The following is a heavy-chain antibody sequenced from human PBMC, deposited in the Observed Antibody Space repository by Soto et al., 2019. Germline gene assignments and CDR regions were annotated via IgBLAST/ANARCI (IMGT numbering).Heavy chain of an antibody. V-gene: IGHV4-34*01. CDR3: ARGRDGYNRNWFDP. J-gene: IGHJ5*02. CDR1: GGSFSGYY. Sequence: SETLSLTCAVYGGSFSGYYWSWIRQPPGKGLEWIGEINHSGSTNYNPSLKSRVTISVDTSKNQFSLKLSSVTAADTAVYYCARGRDGYNRNWFDPWGQGTLVNVSS. D-gene: IGHD5-12*01. CDR2: INHSGST.